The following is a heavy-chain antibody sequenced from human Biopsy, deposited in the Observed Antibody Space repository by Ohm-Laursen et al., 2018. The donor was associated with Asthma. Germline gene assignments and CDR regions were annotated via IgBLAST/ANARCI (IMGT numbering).Heavy chain of an antibody. CDR1: GYTLTSYG. CDR2: MNTNTGNP. D-gene: IGHD1-20*01. J-gene: IGHJ6*02. Sequence: ASVKVSCKASGYTLTSYGMNWVRQAPGQGLEWMGWMNTNTGNPTYAQGFTGRFVFSLDTSVSTAYLQISSLKAEDAAVYYCARRYNWNGMDVWGQGTTVTVSS. CDR3: ARRYNWNGMDV. V-gene: IGHV7-4-1*02.